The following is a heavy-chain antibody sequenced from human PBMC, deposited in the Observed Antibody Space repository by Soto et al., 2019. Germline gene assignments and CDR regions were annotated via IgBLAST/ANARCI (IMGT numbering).Heavy chain of an antibody. J-gene: IGHJ3*02. CDR3: ARTGNGSGRPGVFDI. CDR2: IGTAGDT. V-gene: IGHV3-13*01. CDR1: GFTFSSYD. Sequence: GGSLRLSCAASGFTFSSYDMHWVRQATGKGLEWVSAIGTAGDTYYPGSVKGRFTISRENAKNSLYLQMNSLRAGDTAVYYCARTGNGSGRPGVFDIWGQGTMVTVSS. D-gene: IGHD3-10*01.